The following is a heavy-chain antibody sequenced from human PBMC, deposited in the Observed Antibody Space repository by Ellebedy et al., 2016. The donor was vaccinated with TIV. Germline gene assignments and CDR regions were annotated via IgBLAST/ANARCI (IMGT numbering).Heavy chain of an antibody. Sequence: GESLKISCAASGFTFSSYSMNWVRQAPGKGLEWVSSISSSSGYRYYADSVKGRFTISRDTAKNSLYLQMNSLRAEDMAVYYCARVYGDYRMDVWGQGTTVTVSS. V-gene: IGHV3-21*01. CDR3: ARVYGDYRMDV. D-gene: IGHD4/OR15-4a*01. J-gene: IGHJ6*02. CDR1: GFTFSSYS. CDR2: ISSSSGYR.